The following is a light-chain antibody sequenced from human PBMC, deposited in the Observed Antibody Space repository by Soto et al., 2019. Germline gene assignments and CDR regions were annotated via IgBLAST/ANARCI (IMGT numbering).Light chain of an antibody. J-gene: IGKJ4*01. CDR1: QSVSSSY. CDR3: QQDYHSLT. V-gene: IGKV3D-7*01. Sequence: EIVMTQSPATLSLSPGERATLSCRASQSVSSSYLSWYQQKPGPAPRLLIYGASSRATGLPAMFSGSWAGTNFTLTIGSLQPEDFAVYYCQQDYHSLTFRGGTKVDIK. CDR2: GAS.